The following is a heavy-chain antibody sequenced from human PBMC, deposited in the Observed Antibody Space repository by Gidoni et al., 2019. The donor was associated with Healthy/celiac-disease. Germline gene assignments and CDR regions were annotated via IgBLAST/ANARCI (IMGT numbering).Heavy chain of an antibody. CDR1: GFTFSSYW. Sequence: EVQLVESGGGLVQPGGSLRLSGAASGFTFSSYWMSWARQAPGKGLEWVANIKQDGSEKYYVDSVKGRFTISRDNAKNSLYLQMNSLRAEDTAVYYCARDYYGSGSYPYYFDYWGQGTLVTVSS. CDR3: ARDYYGSGSYPYYFDY. D-gene: IGHD3-10*01. J-gene: IGHJ4*02. CDR2: IKQDGSEK. V-gene: IGHV3-7*04.